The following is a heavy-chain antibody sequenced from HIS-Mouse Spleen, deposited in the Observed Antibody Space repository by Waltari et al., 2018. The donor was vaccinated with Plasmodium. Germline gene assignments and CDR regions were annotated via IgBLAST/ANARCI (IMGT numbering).Heavy chain of an antibody. D-gene: IGHD6-13*01. CDR3: AISWYWYFDL. CDR2: IKQDGSEK. V-gene: IGHV3-7*01. CDR1: GFTFSSYW. J-gene: IGHJ2*01. Sequence: EVQLVESGGGLVQTGGSLRLSCAASGFTFSSYWMSWGREAQGKGLEWVGNIKQDGSEKYYLDSLKGRFTISRDNAKNSLYLQMNSLRAEDTAVYYCAISWYWYFDLWGRGTLVTVSS.